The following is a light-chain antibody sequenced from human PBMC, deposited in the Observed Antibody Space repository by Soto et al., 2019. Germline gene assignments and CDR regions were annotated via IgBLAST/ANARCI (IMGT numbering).Light chain of an antibody. Sequence: EIVLTQSPGTLSLSPGERATLSCRASQSVNSYLAWYQKKPDQAPRLLIYDASIRVTGIPDRFSGSGSGTDFTLTISRLEPEDFAVYYCQQYGSSLPFGGGTKVEIK. V-gene: IGKV3-20*01. CDR1: QSVNSY. CDR2: DAS. J-gene: IGKJ4*01. CDR3: QQYGSSLP.